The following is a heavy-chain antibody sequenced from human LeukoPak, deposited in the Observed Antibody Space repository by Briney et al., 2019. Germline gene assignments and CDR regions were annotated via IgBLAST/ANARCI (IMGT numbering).Heavy chain of an antibody. CDR3: ARTTEGYCRGRSCYSYYYYMDV. V-gene: IGHV3-48*03. J-gene: IGHJ6*03. CDR2: ISSSGNTI. CDR1: GFTISSYE. Sequence: GGSLRLSCAASGFTISSYEMNWVRQAPGRGLEWVSYISSSGNTIYYADSVKGRFTISRDNAKNSLYLQMISLRAEDTAVYYCARTTEGYCRGRSCYSYYYYMDVWGKGTTVTVSS. D-gene: IGHD2-15*01.